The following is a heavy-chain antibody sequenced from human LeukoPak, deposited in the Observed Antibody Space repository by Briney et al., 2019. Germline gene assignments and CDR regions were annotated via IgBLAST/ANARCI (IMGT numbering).Heavy chain of an antibody. CDR2: INPNSGGT. V-gene: IGHV1-2*02. Sequence: ASVKVSCKASGYTFTGYYMHWVRQAPGQGLEWMGWINPNSGGTNYAQKFQGRVTMTRDTSISTAYMELSRLRSDDTAVYYCARGISGGSLGAFDIWGQGTMVTVSS. CDR1: GYTFTGYY. D-gene: IGHD2-15*01. J-gene: IGHJ3*02. CDR3: ARGISGGSLGAFDI.